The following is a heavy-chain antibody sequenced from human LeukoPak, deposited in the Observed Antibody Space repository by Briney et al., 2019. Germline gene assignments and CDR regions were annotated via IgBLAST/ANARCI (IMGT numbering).Heavy chain of an antibody. Sequence: SVKVSCKASGGAFSSYAISWVRQAPGQGLEWMGGIIPIFGTANYAQKFQGRVTITADESTSTAYMELSSLRSEDTAVYYCAREKYGGNLTPFDYWGQGTLVTVSS. J-gene: IGHJ4*02. CDR2: IIPIFGTA. D-gene: IGHD4-23*01. V-gene: IGHV1-69*13. CDR3: AREKYGGNLTPFDY. CDR1: GGAFSSYA.